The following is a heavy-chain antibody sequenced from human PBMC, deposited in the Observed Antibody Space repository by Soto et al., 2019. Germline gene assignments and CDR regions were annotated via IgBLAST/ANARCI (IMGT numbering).Heavy chain of an antibody. Sequence: EVQLLESGGGLVQPGGSLRLSCAASGFTFSSYAMSWVRQATGKGLEWVSAISGSGGSTYYADSVKGRFTISRDNSKNTLYLQMNSLRAEDTAVYYCAKGPRIAVAGTRFDPWGQGTLVTVSS. CDR3: AKGPRIAVAGTRFDP. CDR2: ISGSGGST. D-gene: IGHD6-19*01. CDR1: GFTFSSYA. J-gene: IGHJ5*02. V-gene: IGHV3-23*01.